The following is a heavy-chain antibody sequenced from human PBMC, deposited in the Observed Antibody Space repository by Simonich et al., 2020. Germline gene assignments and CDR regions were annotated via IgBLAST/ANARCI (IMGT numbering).Heavy chain of an antibody. J-gene: IGHJ6*03. D-gene: IGHD7-27*01. Sequence: EVQLVESGGGLVKPGGSLRLSCAASGFTFSSNWISWVRQAQGKGLERVANIKQDGSEKYYVDSVKGRFTISRDNAKNSLYLQMNSLRAEDTAVYYCARDGLGTAYYYYMDVWGKGTTVTVSS. CDR1: GFTFSSNW. CDR3: ARDGLGTAYYYYMDV. CDR2: IKQDGSEK. V-gene: IGHV3-7*01.